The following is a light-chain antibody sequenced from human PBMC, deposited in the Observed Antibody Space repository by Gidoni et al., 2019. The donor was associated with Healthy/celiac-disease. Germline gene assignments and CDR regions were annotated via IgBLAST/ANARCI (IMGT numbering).Light chain of an antibody. J-gene: IGLJ2*01. Sequence: QSVLTQPPSVSGAPGQRVTISCTGSSSNIGAGHDVPWYQQLPGTAPKLLIFANINRPSGVPDRFSGSKSGTSASLAITGLQAEDEADYYCQSYDSSLSDVVFGGGTELTVL. CDR2: ANI. CDR3: QSYDSSLSDVV. V-gene: IGLV1-40*01. CDR1: SSNIGAGHD.